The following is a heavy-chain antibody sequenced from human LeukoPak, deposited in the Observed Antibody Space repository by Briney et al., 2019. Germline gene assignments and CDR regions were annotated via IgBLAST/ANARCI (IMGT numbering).Heavy chain of an antibody. V-gene: IGHV3-48*04. CDR3: ARDLVAGTSAGFDY. CDR2: ISRSSTI. Sequence: GGSLRLSCAASGFTFSSYSMNWVRQAPGKGLEWVSYISRSSTIYYADSVKGRFTISRDNAKNSLYLQMNSLRAEDTAVYYCARDLVAGTSAGFDYWGQGTLVTVSS. J-gene: IGHJ4*02. D-gene: IGHD6-19*01. CDR1: GFTFSSYS.